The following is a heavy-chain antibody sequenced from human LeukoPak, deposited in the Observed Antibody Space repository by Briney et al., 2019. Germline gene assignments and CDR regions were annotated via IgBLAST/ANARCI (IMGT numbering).Heavy chain of an antibody. CDR1: GFTFSSYG. Sequence: PGRSLRLSCAASGFTFSSYGMHWVRQAPGKGLEWVAVIWYDGSNKYYADSVKGRFAISRDNSKNTLYLQMNSLRAEDTAVYYCARDRSMAVAGGSDYWGQGTLVTVSS. V-gene: IGHV3-33*01. CDR2: IWYDGSNK. J-gene: IGHJ4*02. CDR3: ARDRSMAVAGGSDY. D-gene: IGHD6-19*01.